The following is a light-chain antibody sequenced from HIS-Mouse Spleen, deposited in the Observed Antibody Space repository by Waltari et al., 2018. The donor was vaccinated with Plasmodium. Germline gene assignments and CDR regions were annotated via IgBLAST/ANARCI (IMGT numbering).Light chain of an antibody. V-gene: IGKV3-15*01. CDR1: QSVSRN. CDR3: QQYNNWSFT. CDR2: GAS. J-gene: IGKJ3*01. Sequence: EIVMTQSPATLSVSPGERATLSCRASQSVSRNLALYQQKPGPAPRLLIYGASTRATGIPDRCSGSGSGTEFTLTISSLQSEDFAVYYCQQYNNWSFTFGPGTKVDIK.